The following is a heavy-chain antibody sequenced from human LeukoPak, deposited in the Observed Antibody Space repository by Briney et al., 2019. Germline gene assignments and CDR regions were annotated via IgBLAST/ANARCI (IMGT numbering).Heavy chain of an antibody. D-gene: IGHD6-13*01. CDR2: MKEDGSTK. CDR3: ARDWIDCSGTGAGIDY. J-gene: IGHJ4*02. V-gene: IGHV3-7*01. CDR1: GFTFSNHY. Sequence: PGGSLRLSCADSGFTFSNHYMRWVRQAPGKGLEGVAKMKEDGSTKLYLDSFNLLFTISTYNPNNLLYFQITILSTEDTAVYYCARDWIDCSGTGAGIDYWVQGTLVTVSS.